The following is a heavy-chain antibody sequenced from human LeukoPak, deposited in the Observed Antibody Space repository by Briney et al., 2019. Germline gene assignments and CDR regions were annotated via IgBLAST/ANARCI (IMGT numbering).Heavy chain of an antibody. V-gene: IGHV3-23*01. D-gene: IGHD3-22*01. CDR2: ISGSSDNT. CDR1: GFTFASYA. CDR3: ATGRITTY. Sequence: GGSLRLSCAASGFTFASYAMNWVRQAPGKGLEWVSAISGSSDNTYYAGSVKGRLTISRDNSKNTLYLQMNSLRAEDAAVYYCATGRITTYWGQGTLVTVSS. J-gene: IGHJ4*02.